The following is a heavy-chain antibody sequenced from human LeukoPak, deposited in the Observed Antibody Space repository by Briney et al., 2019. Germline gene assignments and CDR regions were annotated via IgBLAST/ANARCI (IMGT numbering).Heavy chain of an antibody. D-gene: IGHD3-10*01. V-gene: IGHV1-18*04. CDR3: ARDRSYYYGSGSFYYYGMDV. J-gene: IGHJ6*04. CDR2: ISAYNGNT. Sequence: GASVKVSCKASGYTFTSYGISWVRQAPGQGLERMGWISAYNGNTNYAQKLQGRVTVTTDTSTSTAYMELRSLRSDDTAVYYCARDRSYYYGSGSFYYYGMDVWGKGTTVTVSS. CDR1: GYTFTSYG.